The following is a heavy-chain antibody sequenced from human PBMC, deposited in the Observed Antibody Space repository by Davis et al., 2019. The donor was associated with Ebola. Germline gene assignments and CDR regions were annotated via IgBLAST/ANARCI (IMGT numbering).Heavy chain of an antibody. J-gene: IGHJ3*02. V-gene: IGHV3-53*01. Sequence: GGSLRLSCAASGFIVSDKYMSWVRQAPGKGLEWVSVIYRDGRMYHADSVKGRFTISRDNAKNSLYLQMNSLRAEDTAVYYCATDHHDFDIWGQGTLVTVSS. CDR3: ATDHHDFDI. CDR1: GFIVSDKY. CDR2: IYRDGRM. D-gene: IGHD1-14*01.